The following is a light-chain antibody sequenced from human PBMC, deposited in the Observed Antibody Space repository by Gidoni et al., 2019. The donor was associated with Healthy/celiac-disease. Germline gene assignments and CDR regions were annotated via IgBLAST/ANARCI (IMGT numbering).Light chain of an antibody. CDR1: QSVSSSY. Sequence: ELVLTQSPGTLSLSPGERATLSCRASQSVSSSYLAWYQQKPGQAPRLLIYGASSRATGIPDRLSGSGSGTDFTLTISRLEPEDFAVYYCQQYGSSPNTFGQGTKLEIK. J-gene: IGKJ2*01. CDR2: GAS. V-gene: IGKV3-20*01. CDR3: QQYGSSPNT.